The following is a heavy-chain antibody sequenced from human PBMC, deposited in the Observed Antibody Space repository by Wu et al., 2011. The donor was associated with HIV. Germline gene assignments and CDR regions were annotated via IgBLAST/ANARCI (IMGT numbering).Heavy chain of an antibody. CDR2: IIPIFGTS. D-gene: IGHD2-15*01. CDR3: ARPYCSDGNCLGFDY. CDR1: GGTFNSIA. V-gene: IGHV1-69*15. J-gene: IGHJ4*02. Sequence: QVQLVQSGAEVKKPGSSVKVSCKASGGTFNSIAISWVRQAPGQGLEWMGRIIPIFGTSNYAQKFQGRVTITADESTSTAYMELSSLRSEDTAVYYCARPYCSDGNCLGFDYWGQGTLVTVSS.